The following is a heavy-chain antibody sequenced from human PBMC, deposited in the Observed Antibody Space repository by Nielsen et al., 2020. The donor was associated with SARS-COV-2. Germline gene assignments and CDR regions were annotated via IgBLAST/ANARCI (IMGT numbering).Heavy chain of an antibody. V-gene: IGHV3-30*18. D-gene: IGHD6-19*01. CDR1: GFTFSSYG. J-gene: IGHJ6*02. CDR2: ISYDGSNK. Sequence: GESLKISCAASGFTFSSYGMHWARQAPGKGLEWVAVISYDGSNKYYADSVKGRFTISRDNSKNTLYLQMNSLRAEDTAVYYCAKYGSPAVAGTLSYYGMDVWGQGTTVTVSS. CDR3: AKYGSPAVAGTLSYYGMDV.